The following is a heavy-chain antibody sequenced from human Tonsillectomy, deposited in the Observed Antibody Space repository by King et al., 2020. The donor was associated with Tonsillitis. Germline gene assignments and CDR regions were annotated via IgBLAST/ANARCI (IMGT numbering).Heavy chain of an antibody. V-gene: IGHV3-48*03. Sequence: VQLVESGGGLVQPGGSLRLSCAASGFTFSSYEMNWVRQAPGKGLEWVSYISSSGSTIYYADSLKGRFTISRDNAKNSLHLQINSLRAEDTAVYYCARDRRYYGSGSYRGGFDYWGQGTLVTVSS. J-gene: IGHJ4*02. D-gene: IGHD3-10*01. CDR2: ISSSGSTI. CDR1: GFTFSSYE. CDR3: ARDRRYYGSGSYRGGFDY.